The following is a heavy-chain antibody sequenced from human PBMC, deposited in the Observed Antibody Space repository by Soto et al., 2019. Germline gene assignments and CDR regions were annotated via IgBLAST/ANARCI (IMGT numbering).Heavy chain of an antibody. D-gene: IGHD1-1*01. Sequence: WGSLRLSCAASGFTFSSYAMHWFRQSPGKGLEWVAVISYDGSNKYYADSVKGRFTISRDNSKNTLYLQMNSLRAEDTAVYYCARDLASGGYGMDVWGQGTTVTVSS. CDR2: ISYDGSNK. CDR1: GFTFSSYA. V-gene: IGHV3-30-3*01. CDR3: ARDLASGGYGMDV. J-gene: IGHJ6*02.